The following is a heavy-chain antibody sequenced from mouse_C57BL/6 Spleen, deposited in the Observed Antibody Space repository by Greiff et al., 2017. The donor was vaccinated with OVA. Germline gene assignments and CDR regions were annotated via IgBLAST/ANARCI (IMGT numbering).Heavy chain of an antibody. Sequence: QVQLQQPGAELVKPGASVKLSCKASGYTFTSYWMQWVKQRPGQGLEWIGEIDPSDSYTNYNQKFKGKATLTVDTSSSTAYMQLSSLTSEDAAVYYCASLYGSSYYYAMDYWGQGTSVTVSS. D-gene: IGHD1-1*01. CDR1: GYTFTSYW. J-gene: IGHJ4*01. V-gene: IGHV1-50*01. CDR3: ASLYGSSYYYAMDY. CDR2: IDPSDSYT.